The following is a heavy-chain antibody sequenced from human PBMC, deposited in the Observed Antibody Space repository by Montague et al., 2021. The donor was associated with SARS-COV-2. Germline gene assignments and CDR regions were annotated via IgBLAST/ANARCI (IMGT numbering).Heavy chain of an antibody. J-gene: IGHJ6*02. V-gene: IGHV4-59*01. Sequence: SETLSLTCTVSGGSISSYYWSWIRQPPGRGPQWIGYISYSGSTNYNPSLKSRVTISVDTSKNHFTPRLSSVTAAATAVYYCATFRRTQLLFGTLYYGMDVWGQGTTVTVSS. D-gene: IGHD2-2*01. CDR2: ISYSGST. CDR3: ATFRRTQLLFGTLYYGMDV. CDR1: GGSISSYY.